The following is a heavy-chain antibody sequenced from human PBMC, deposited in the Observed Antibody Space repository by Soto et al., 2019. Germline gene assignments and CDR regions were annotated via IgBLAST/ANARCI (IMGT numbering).Heavy chain of an antibody. CDR3: ARKKAIAPRFSWFDP. V-gene: IGHV4-59*01. J-gene: IGHJ5*02. Sequence: SETLSITCTVSGGSISSYYWSWIRQSPGKGLEWIGYIYYSGSTNYNPSLKSRVTISVDTSKNQFSLKLSSVTAADTAVYYCARKKAIAPRFSWFDPWGQGTLVTVSS. CDR2: IYYSGST. CDR1: GGSISSYY. D-gene: IGHD6-13*01.